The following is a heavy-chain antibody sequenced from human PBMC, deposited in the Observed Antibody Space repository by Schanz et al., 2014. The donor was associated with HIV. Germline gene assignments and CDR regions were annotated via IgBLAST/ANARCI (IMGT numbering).Heavy chain of an antibody. J-gene: IGHJ4*02. CDR3: VRETSAGVEYLDY. D-gene: IGHD2-15*01. V-gene: IGHV3-21*01. CDR2: ISGGCGDK. CDR1: GFTFDSYT. Sequence: EVQVVDSGGGLVKPGGSLRLSCVVSGFTFDSYTMNWVRQAPGKGLEWVSSISGGCGDKLYADSIKGRFTISRDNANNKVYLQMNSLRGEDTAVYFCVRETSAGVEYLDYWGQGTLVTVS.